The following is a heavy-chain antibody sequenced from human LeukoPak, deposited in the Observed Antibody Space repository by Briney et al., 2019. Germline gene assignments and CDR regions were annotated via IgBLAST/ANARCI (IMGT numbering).Heavy chain of an antibody. CDR1: GFAISDNY. J-gene: IGHJ4*02. V-gene: IGHV3-69-1*01. CDR2: IYRGRTT. CDR3: ARDRGGGLGLDY. Sequence: PGGSLRLSCAASGFAISDNYMSWVRQAPGQGLECVSIIYRGRTTYYADSVKGRFTISRDNAKNSLYLQMNSLRAEDTAVYYCARDRGGGLGLDYWGQGTLVTVSS. D-gene: IGHD2-15*01.